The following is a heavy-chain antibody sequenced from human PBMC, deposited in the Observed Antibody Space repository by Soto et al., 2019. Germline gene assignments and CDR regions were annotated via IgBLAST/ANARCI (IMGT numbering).Heavy chain of an antibody. Sequence: QVQMVESGGGVVQPGRSQRLSCAVSGFTFSSYAMHWVRQAPGKGLEWVAVISYGGSNTYFADSVKGRFTISSDKSKNTLYLQMNSLRTEDTAVYYCARDREVTMRSFDYWGQGTLVTVSS. D-gene: IGHD3-22*01. J-gene: IGHJ4*02. CDR2: ISYGGSNT. CDR1: GFTFSSYA. CDR3: ARDREVTMRSFDY. V-gene: IGHV3-30-3*01.